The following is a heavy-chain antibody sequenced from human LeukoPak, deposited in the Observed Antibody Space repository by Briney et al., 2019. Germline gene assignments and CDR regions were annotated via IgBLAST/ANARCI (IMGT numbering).Heavy chain of an antibody. J-gene: IGHJ3*02. CDR3: AVEYSSSWHAFDI. CDR1: GYTFTSYD. D-gene: IGHD6-13*01. CDR2: MNPNSGNT. Sequence: GASVKVSCKASGYTFTSYDINWVRQATGQGLEWMGWMNPNSGNTGYAQKFQGRVIITRNTSISTAYMELSSLRFEDTAVYYCAVEYSSSWHAFDIWGQGTMVTVSS. V-gene: IGHV1-8*03.